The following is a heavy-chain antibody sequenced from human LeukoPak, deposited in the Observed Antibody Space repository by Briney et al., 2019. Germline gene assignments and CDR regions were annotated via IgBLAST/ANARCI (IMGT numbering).Heavy chain of an antibody. Sequence: PGGSLRLSCVVSGFTLKNYWMDWVRQVPGKGLMWISTINGDGTATGDADPVKGRFTISRDNAKNTLYLQMSSLRAEDTAMYYCARNRGYHTFDYWGQGTLVTVSS. CDR3: ARNRGYHTFDY. CDR1: GFTLKNYW. CDR2: INGDGTAT. V-gene: IGHV3-74*01. J-gene: IGHJ4*02. D-gene: IGHD2-15*01.